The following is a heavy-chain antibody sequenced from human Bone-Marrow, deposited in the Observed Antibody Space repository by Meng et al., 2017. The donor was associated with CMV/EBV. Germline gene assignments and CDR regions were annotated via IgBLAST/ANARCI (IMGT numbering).Heavy chain of an antibody. D-gene: IGHD2-2*01. CDR2: ISAYNGNT. Sequence: ASVRVSCKASGYTFTSYGISWVRQAPGQGLEWMGWISAYNGNTNYAQKLQGRVTMTTDTSTRTAYMGLRSLRSEDTAVYYCAREFGMRYQLLFSHYYYGMDVWGQGTTVTVSS. CDR1: GYTFTSYG. CDR3: AREFGMRYQLLFSHYYYGMDV. V-gene: IGHV1-18*01. J-gene: IGHJ6*01.